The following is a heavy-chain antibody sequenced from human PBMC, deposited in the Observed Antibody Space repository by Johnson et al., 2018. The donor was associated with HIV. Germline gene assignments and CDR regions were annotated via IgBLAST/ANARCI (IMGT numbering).Heavy chain of an antibody. D-gene: IGHD3-10*01. CDR3: TRDRDGVGVS. V-gene: IGHV3-30*04. CDR2: ISYDGSDK. Sequence: QVQLVESGGGVVQPGGSLRLSCAASGFTFSSYAMHWVRQAPGKGLEWVAVISYDGSDKYYADSVKGRFTISRDNSKNTLYLQMSSLKTEDTAGYYCTRDRDGVGVSWGQGTMVTVSS. J-gene: IGHJ3*01. CDR1: GFTFSSYA.